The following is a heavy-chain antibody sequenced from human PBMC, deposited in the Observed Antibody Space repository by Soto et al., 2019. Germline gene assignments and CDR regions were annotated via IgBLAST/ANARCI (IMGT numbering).Heavy chain of an antibody. V-gene: IGHV3-21*01. Sequence: EVQLVESGGGLVKPGGSLRLSCAASGFTFSSYSLNWVRQAPGKGLEWVSSISSSSSYIYYADSVKGRFTISRDNAKNSLYLQMNSLRAEDTAVYYCARDSVSYFLGLDYWGQGTLVTVSS. CDR2: ISSSSSYI. D-gene: IGHD1-26*01. J-gene: IGHJ4*02. CDR3: ARDSVSYFLGLDY. CDR1: GFTFSSYS.